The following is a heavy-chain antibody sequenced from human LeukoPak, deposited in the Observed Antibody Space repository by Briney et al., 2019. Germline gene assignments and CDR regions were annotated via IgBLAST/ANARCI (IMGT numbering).Heavy chain of an antibody. CDR2: ISRSGGKT. Sequence: GVSLRLSCAASGFTFSSYAMSWVRQPPGKGLNWVSSISRSGGKTFYADSVKGRFTISRDNSKNTLYLQMNSLRAEDTAVYYCARDWPSEWQHLPDYDAVDIWGQGTMVTSSS. CDR3: ARDWPSEWQHLPDYDAVDI. V-gene: IGHV3-23*01. CDR1: GFTFSSYA. J-gene: IGHJ3*02. D-gene: IGHD6-13*01.